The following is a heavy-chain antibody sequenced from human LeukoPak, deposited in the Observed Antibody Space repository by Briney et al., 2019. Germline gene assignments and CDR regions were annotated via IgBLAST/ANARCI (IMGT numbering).Heavy chain of an antibody. J-gene: IGHJ5*02. V-gene: IGHV4-59*08. CDR2: IYYSGST. CDR3: ARGVFSHWFDP. Sequence: PSETLSLTCTVSGGSISSYYWSWIRQSPGKGLEWIGYIYYSGSTNYNPSLKSRVTISVDTSKNQFSLKLSSVTAADTAVYYCARGVFSHWFDPWGQGTLVTVSS. CDR1: GGSISSYY.